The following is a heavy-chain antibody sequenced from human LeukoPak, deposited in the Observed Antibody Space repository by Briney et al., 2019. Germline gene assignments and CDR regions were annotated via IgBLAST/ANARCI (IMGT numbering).Heavy chain of an antibody. D-gene: IGHD6-19*01. CDR2: MNPKIGNT. CDR3: ARVADGSGWSFWFDP. Sequence: GAPVKPSCTASGYTFTRYDINWVPQATGPGLEWLGWMNPKIGNTGYAQKFQGRVTMTTNTSISTAYMELSSLRSEDTAVYYCARVADGSGWSFWFDPWGQGTLVTVSS. J-gene: IGHJ5*02. V-gene: IGHV1-8*01. CDR1: GYTFTRYD.